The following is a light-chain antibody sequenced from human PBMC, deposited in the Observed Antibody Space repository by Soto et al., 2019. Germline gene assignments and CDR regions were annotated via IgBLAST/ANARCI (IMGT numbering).Light chain of an antibody. CDR1: TGPVTSGQY. Sequence: QAVVTQEPSLTVSPGGTVTLTCGSSTGPVTSGQYPYWFQQKPGQAPRTLIYDTTNRHSWTPARFSGSLLGGKAALTLSGAQPEDEAVFYCLLSFGGARVFGGGTQLTGL. CDR3: LLSFGGARV. J-gene: IGLJ3*02. CDR2: DTT. V-gene: IGLV7-46*01.